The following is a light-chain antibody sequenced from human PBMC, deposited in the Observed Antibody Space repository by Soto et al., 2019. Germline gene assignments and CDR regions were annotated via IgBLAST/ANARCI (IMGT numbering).Light chain of an antibody. CDR1: SSDVGGYNY. Sequence: QSALTQPASVSGSPGQSITISCTGTSSDVGGYNYVSWYQQHPDNAPKLMIYEVNNRPSGVSTRFSGSKSGNTASLTISGLQAEYEADYYCTSFTSSSTYVFGTGTKLTVL. J-gene: IGLJ1*01. V-gene: IGLV2-14*01. CDR2: EVN. CDR3: TSFTSSSTYV.